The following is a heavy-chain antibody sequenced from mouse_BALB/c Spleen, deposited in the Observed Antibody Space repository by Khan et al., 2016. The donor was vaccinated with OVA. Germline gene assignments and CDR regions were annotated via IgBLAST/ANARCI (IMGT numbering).Heavy chain of an antibody. CDR2: IYPGTDNT. CDR1: GYIFTSYW. J-gene: IGHJ2*01. Sequence: VQLQESGAELVRPGASVKLSCKTSGYIFTSYWIHWVKQRSGQGLEWIARIYPGTDNTYYSEKLKDKATLTADKSSSTAYMQFSSLKSEDSAVYVCAREEALYYFEYGGQGTTLTVSS. V-gene: IGHV1S132*01. D-gene: IGHD3-2*02. CDR3: AREEALYYFEY.